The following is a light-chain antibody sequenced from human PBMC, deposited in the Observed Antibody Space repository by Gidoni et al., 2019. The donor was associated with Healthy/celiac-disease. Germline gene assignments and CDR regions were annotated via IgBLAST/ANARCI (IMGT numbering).Light chain of an antibody. CDR2: GAS. Sequence: EIVLTQSPGTLSLSPGERATLSCRASQSVSSSYLAWYQQKPGQAPRLLIYGASSRATGIPDRFSGIGSGTDFTLTISRLEPADFAVYYCQQYGSSPETFGRGTKVEI. J-gene: IGKJ1*01. V-gene: IGKV3-20*01. CDR3: QQYGSSPET. CDR1: QSVSSSY.